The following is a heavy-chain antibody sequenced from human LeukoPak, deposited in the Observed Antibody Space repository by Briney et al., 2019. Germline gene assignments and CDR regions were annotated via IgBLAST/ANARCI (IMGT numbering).Heavy chain of an antibody. CDR2: INPNSGGT. D-gene: IGHD3-10*01. V-gene: IGHV1-2*02. CDR3: ARGPIIRGYYYGSGSIEEAFDI. J-gene: IGHJ3*02. CDR1: GYTFTGYY. Sequence: ASVKVSCKASGYTFTGYYMHWVRQAPGQGLEWMGWINPNSGGTNYAQKFQGRVTMTRDTSISTAYMELSRLRSDDTAVYYCARGPIIRGYYYGSGSIEEAFDIWGQGTKVTVSS.